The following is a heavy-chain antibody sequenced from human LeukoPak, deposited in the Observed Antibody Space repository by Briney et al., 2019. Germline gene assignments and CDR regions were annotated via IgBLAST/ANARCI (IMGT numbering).Heavy chain of an antibody. Sequence: GASVEVSCKASGYTFTSYYMHWVRQAPGQGLEWMGIINPSGGSTSYAQKFQGRVTMTRDTSTSTVYMELSSLRSEDTAVYYCARHLGEYYYDSSGYSGFDYWGQGTLVTVSS. CDR3: ARHLGEYYYDSSGYSGFDY. J-gene: IGHJ4*02. CDR2: INPSGGST. V-gene: IGHV1-46*01. CDR1: GYTFTSYY. D-gene: IGHD3-22*01.